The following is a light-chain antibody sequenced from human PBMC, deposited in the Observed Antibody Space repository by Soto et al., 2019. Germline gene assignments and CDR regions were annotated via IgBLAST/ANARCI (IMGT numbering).Light chain of an antibody. CDR1: QSISGW. V-gene: IGKV1-5*01. J-gene: IGKJ1*01. Sequence: IHIAQSPSTLSASVGATVTITFRASQSISGWLAWHQQKPGKAPKLLIYDVSALKRGVPPRFSGSGSGTEFTLTISSLQPEDFAAYYCQQYDSFSVTFGQGTKVDI. CDR2: DVS. CDR3: QQYDSFSVT.